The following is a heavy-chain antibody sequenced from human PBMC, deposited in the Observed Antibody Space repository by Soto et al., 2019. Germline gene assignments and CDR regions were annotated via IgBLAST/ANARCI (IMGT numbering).Heavy chain of an antibody. CDR2: IYWDDDE. D-gene: IGHD5-18*01. CDR3: PQTPRAYSYHFEY. V-gene: IGHV2-5*02. J-gene: IGHJ4*02. Sequence: QITLKESGPTLVKPTQTLTLTCSLSGFSLSTRGVGVGWFCQPPGKALEWLALIYWDDDEGYSPALKSRLNITKDTSNNQVVLTMPNMDPVDTATYYCPQTPRAYSYHFEYWCQGTLVTVSS. CDR1: GFSLSTRGVG.